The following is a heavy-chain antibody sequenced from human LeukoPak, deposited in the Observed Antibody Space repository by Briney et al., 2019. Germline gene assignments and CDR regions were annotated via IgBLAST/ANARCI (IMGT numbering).Heavy chain of an antibody. V-gene: IGHV1-69*05. CDR2: IIPIFGTA. Sequence: SVKVFCKASGGTFSSYAISWVRQAPGQGLEWMGRIIPIFGTANYAQKFQGRVTITTDESTSTAYMELSSLRSEDTAVYYCARAVPEWSGAFDIWGQGTMVTVSS. CDR3: ARAVPEWSGAFDI. CDR1: GGTFSSYA. J-gene: IGHJ3*02. D-gene: IGHD3-3*01.